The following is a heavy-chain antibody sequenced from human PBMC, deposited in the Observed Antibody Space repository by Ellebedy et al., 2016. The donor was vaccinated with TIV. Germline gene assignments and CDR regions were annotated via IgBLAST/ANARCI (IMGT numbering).Heavy chain of an antibody. CDR3: GTVVYGSGNWFDP. D-gene: IGHD3-10*01. J-gene: IGHJ5*02. CDR1: GYTLTELS. CDR2: FDPERHET. V-gene: IGHV1-24*01. Sequence: AASVKVSCKVSGYTLTELSMQWVRQTPAKGLEWMGSFDPERHETIYAQKFQGRLTMTEDTFTDTAYMELSSLSSEETAVYYCGTVVYGSGNWFDPWGQGTLVTVSS.